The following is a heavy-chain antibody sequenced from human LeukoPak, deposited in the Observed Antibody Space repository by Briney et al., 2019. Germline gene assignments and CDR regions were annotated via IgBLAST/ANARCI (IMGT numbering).Heavy chain of an antibody. Sequence: SETLSLTCTVSDDSISSGFYWGWIRPPPGKGLEWIGSIYHSGSTYYNPSLKSRVTISVDTSKNQFSLRLSSVTAADTAVYYCASRITVAGNYFDYWGQGTLVTVPS. V-gene: IGHV4-38-2*02. D-gene: IGHD6-19*01. CDR2: IYHSGST. J-gene: IGHJ4*02. CDR3: ASRITVAGNYFDY. CDR1: DDSISSGFY.